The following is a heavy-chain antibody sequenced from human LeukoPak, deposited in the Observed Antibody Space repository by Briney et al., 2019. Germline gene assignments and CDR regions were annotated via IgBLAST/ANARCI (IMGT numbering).Heavy chain of an antibody. Sequence: GGTLRLSCAASGFTFSNHGMNWVRQAPGKGVEWVSGISPSGDITYYADSVKGRFTISRDNSKNTLYLEVISLTAEDTAVYYCAKDDAWLRFGEWSQGTLVTVSS. V-gene: IGHV3-23*01. CDR3: AKDDAWLRFGE. CDR2: ISPSGDIT. D-gene: IGHD3-10*01. CDR1: GFTFSNHG. J-gene: IGHJ4*02.